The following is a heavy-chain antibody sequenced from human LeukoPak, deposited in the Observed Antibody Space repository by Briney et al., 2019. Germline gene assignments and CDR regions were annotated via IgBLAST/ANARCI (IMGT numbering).Heavy chain of an antibody. D-gene: IGHD3-16*02. CDR1: GGSFSGYY. Sequence: PSETLSLTCAVYGGSFSGYYWSWIRQPPGKGLEWIGEINHSGSTNYNPPLKSRVTISVDTSKNQFSLKLSSVTAADTAVYYCARGRQRDYVWGSYRYTGAFDPWGQGTLVTVSS. J-gene: IGHJ5*02. CDR3: ARGRQRDYVWGSYRYTGAFDP. CDR2: INHSGST. V-gene: IGHV4-34*01.